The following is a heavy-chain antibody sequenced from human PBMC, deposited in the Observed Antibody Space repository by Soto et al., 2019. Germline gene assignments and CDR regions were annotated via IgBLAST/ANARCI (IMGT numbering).Heavy chain of an antibody. Sequence: SVKVSCKASGGTFSSYAISWVRQAPGQGLEWMGGIIPIFGTANYAQKFQGRVTITADESTSTAYMELSSLRSEGTAVYYCARPYYYDSSGDGYYFDYWGQGTLVTVSS. D-gene: IGHD3-22*01. CDR1: GGTFSSYA. V-gene: IGHV1-69*13. CDR2: IIPIFGTA. CDR3: ARPYYYDSSGDGYYFDY. J-gene: IGHJ4*02.